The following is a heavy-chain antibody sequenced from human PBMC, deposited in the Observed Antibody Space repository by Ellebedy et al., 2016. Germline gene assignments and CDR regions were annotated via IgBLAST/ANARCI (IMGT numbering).Heavy chain of an antibody. CDR2: VFHTGIT. CDR3: AKWNGGWYAFDV. CDR1: GGSVSSDY. V-gene: IGHV4-59*02. D-gene: IGHD6-19*01. Sequence: SETLSLTCNVSGGSVSSDYWNWIRRPPGKGLEWIGYVFHTGITSYNPSLQSRVTMSVDTSRSQFSLRLTSVTAADTAVYYCAKWNGGWYAFDVWGQGTMVTVSS. J-gene: IGHJ3*01.